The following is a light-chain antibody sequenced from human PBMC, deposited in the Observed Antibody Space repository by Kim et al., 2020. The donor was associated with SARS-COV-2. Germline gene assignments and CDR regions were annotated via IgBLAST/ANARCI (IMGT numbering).Light chain of an antibody. V-gene: IGLV3-21*04. CDR2: YDS. J-gene: IGLJ2*01. CDR1: NIGSKS. Sequence: SYELTQPPSVSVAPGKTARITCGGNNIGSKSVHLYQQKPGQAPVLVIYYDSDRPSGIPERFSGSNSGNTATLTISRVEAGDEADYYCQVWDSSSDQVFGG. CDR3: QVWDSSSDQV.